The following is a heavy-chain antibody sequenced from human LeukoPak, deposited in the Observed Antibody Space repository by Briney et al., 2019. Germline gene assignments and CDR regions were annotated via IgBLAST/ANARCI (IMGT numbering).Heavy chain of an antibody. D-gene: IGHD5-18*01. Sequence: ASVKVSCKASGYTFTGYYMHWVRQAPGQGLEWMGWINPNSGGTNYAQKFQGWVTMTRDTSISTAYMELSSLRSEDTAVYYCARGMGYSYGHPQGAFDIWGQGTMVTVSS. J-gene: IGHJ3*02. CDR2: INPNSGGT. CDR3: ARGMGYSYGHPQGAFDI. CDR1: GYTFTGYY. V-gene: IGHV1-2*04.